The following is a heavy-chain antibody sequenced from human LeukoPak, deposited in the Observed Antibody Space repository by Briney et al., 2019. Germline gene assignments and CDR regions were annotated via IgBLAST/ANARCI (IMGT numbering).Heavy chain of an antibody. CDR3: TREGVYSPDPSSYHRLPFDI. CDR2: IIPTLDVA. V-gene: IGHV1-69*04. CDR1: GDNFSSYV. J-gene: IGHJ3*02. Sequence: SVKVSCKASGDNFSSYVLTWVRQAPGQGLEWMGRIIPTLDVANFAQKFKGRVSITADKSTNTAHLELSSLRSEDTAVYYCTREGVYSPDPSSYHRLPFDIWGKGTVVIVSS. D-gene: IGHD3-16*02.